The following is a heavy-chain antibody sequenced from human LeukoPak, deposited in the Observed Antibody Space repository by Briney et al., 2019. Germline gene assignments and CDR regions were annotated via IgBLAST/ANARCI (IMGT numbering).Heavy chain of an antibody. J-gene: IGHJ5*02. D-gene: IGHD6-13*01. CDR1: GGSISSGSYY. Sequence: PSETLSLTCTVSGGSISSGSYYWSWIRQPAGKGLEWIGRIYTSGSTNYNPSLKSRVTISVDTSKNQFSLKLSSVTAADTAVYYCAREGAAAVPWGQGTLVTVSS. CDR3: AREGAAAVP. V-gene: IGHV4-61*02. CDR2: IYTSGST.